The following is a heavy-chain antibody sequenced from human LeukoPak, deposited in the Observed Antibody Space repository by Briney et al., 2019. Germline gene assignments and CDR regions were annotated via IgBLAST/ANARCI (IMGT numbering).Heavy chain of an antibody. CDR3: ATPWTFGDNKIAVAYGYGMDV. D-gene: IGHD6-19*01. J-gene: IGHJ6*02. Sequence: SVKVSCKASGGTFSSYAISWVRQAPGQGLEWMGGIIPIFGTANYAQKFQGRVTITADESTSTAYMELSSLRSEDTAVYYCATPWTFGDNKIAVAYGYGMDVWGQGTTVTVSS. CDR2: IIPIFGTA. CDR1: GGTFSSYA. V-gene: IGHV1-69*01.